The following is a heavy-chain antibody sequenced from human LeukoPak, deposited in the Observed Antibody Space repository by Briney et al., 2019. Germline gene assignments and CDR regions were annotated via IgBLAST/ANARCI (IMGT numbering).Heavy chain of an antibody. Sequence: SQTLSPTCTVSGGSISSGDYYWSWIRQPPGKGLEWIGYIYYSGSTYYNPSLKSRVTISVDTSKNQFSLKLSSVTAADTAVYYCARDSGSGSYYRYWGQGTLVTVSS. CDR2: IYYSGST. CDR3: ARDSGSGSYYRY. V-gene: IGHV4-30-4*01. CDR1: GGSISSGDYY. D-gene: IGHD3-10*01. J-gene: IGHJ4*02.